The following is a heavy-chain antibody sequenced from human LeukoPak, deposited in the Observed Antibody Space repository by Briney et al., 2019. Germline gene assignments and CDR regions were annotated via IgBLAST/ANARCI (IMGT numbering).Heavy chain of an antibody. V-gene: IGHV3-30*03. CDR3: ARNWNDFDF. CDR1: GFTFSSYG. J-gene: IGHJ4*02. D-gene: IGHD1-1*01. Sequence: GGSLRLSCAASGFTFSSYGMHWVRQAPGKGLEWVAVISYDGSSKYYADSVKGRFTISRDTSKNTVYLQMNSLRAEDMAVYYCARNWNDFDFWGQGTLVTVSS. CDR2: ISYDGSSK.